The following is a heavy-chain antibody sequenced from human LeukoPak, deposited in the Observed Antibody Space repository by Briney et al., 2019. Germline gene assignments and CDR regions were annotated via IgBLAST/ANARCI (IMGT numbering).Heavy chain of an antibody. J-gene: IGHJ6*04. CDR1: GGSVSSGSYY. CDR2: TYYSGST. D-gene: IGHD4-17*01. CDR3: ARHPLTTVNRGGMDV. Sequence: PSETLSLTCTVSGGSVSSGSYYWSWIRQPPGQGLEWIGYTYYSGSTNYNPSLKSRVTISVDASKNQFSLKLSSVTAADTAVYYCARHPLTTVNRGGMDVWGKGTTVTVSS. V-gene: IGHV4-61*01.